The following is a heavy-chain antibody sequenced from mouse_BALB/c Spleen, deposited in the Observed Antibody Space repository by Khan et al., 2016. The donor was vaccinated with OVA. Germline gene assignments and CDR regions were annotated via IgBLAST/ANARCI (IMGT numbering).Heavy chain of an antibody. CDR2: IWGDGST. CDR3: ARAYYGNYREAMDY. V-gene: IGHV2-6-7*01. D-gene: IGHD2-10*01. J-gene: IGHJ4*01. Sequence: VQLVESGPGLVAPSQSLSITCTVSGFSLTGYGVNWARQPPGKGLEWLGMIWGDGSTDYNSALKSRLNLTKDNSKSQVFLKMNSLQTDDTARYYCARAYYGNYREAMDYWGQGTSVTVSS. CDR1: GFSLTGYG.